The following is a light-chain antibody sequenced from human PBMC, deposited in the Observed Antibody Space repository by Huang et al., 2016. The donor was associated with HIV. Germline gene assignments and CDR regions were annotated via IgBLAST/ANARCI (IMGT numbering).Light chain of an antibody. CDR1: QGVRRS. Sequence: EVVLTQSPATLSLSPGERATLSCRASQGVRRSFAWYQQKPGQAPRLLIYAASVRATGIPARFGGSASGTDFTLTIISLEPEDFAVYYCQQRRNWPPYTFGQGTKLEIK. J-gene: IGKJ2*01. CDR2: AAS. V-gene: IGKV3-11*01. CDR3: QQRRNWPPYT.